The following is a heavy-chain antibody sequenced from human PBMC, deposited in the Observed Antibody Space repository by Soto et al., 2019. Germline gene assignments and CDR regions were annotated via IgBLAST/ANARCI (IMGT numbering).Heavy chain of an antibody. D-gene: IGHD5-12*01. Sequence: QVQLQQWGAGLLKPSETLSLTCAVNGGSLSGYYWSWIRQPPGKGLELIGEIKDGGSTNYIPSLKSRATISSDTSNNQFSLRLNSVTAADTAVYYCARGQEGVVATHWDQGTLVTVSS. CDR3: ARGQEGVVATH. J-gene: IGHJ4*02. CDR1: GGSLSGYY. V-gene: IGHV4-34*01. CDR2: IKDGGST.